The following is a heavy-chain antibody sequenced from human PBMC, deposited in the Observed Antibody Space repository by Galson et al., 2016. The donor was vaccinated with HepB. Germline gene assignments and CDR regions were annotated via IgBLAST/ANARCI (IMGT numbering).Heavy chain of an antibody. Sequence: SLRLSCAASGFTFSFSNYAMTWVRQAPGKGLEWVSAINDTPDRTYYADSVKGRFTISRDNSKSTVFLQMSSLRSDDTAVYYCARALPFRLGELSSRGLDYWGQGTLVTVS. J-gene: IGHJ4*02. CDR2: INDTPDRT. CDR1: GFTFSFSNYA. V-gene: IGHV3-23*01. CDR3: ARALPFRLGELSSRGLDY. D-gene: IGHD3-16*02.